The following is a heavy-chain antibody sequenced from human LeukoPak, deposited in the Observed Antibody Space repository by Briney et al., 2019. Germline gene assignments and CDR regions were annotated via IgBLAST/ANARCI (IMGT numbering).Heavy chain of an antibody. D-gene: IGHD3-10*01. Sequence: SETLSLTCAVYGGSFSGYYWSWIRQPPGKGLEWIGEIDHSGSTNYNPSLKSRVTISVDTSKNQFSLKLSSVTAADTAVYYCARGRKGIYYYYMDVWGKGTTVTVSS. CDR2: IDHSGST. CDR1: GGSFSGYY. V-gene: IGHV4-34*01. CDR3: ARGRKGIYYYYMDV. J-gene: IGHJ6*03.